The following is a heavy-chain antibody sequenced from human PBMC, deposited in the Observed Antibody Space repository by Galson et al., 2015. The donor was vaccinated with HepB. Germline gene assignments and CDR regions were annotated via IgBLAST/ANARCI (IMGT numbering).Heavy chain of an antibody. CDR3: ASSLVIWFGESPDYYGMDV. Sequence: CAISGDSVSSNSAAWNWIRQSPSRGLEWLGRTYYRSKWYNDYAVSVKSRITINPDTSKNQFSLQLNSVTPEDTAVYYCASSLVIWFGESPDYYGMDVWGQGTTVTVSS. J-gene: IGHJ6*02. D-gene: IGHD3-10*01. CDR1: GDSVSSNSAA. V-gene: IGHV6-1*01. CDR2: TYYRSKWYN.